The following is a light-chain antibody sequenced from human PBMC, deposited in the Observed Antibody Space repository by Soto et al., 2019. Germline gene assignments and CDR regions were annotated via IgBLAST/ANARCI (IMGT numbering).Light chain of an antibody. CDR2: WAS. Sequence: DIVLTQSPDSLAVSLGERATINCKSSQSVLYNSNNKNYLAWYQQKPGQPPKLLIYWASTRESGVADRFSGSGSGTDFTLTISSLQAEDVAVYYCQQYYSPWTFGQGTKVEIK. V-gene: IGKV4-1*01. CDR3: QQYYSPWT. J-gene: IGKJ1*01. CDR1: QSVLYNSNNKNY.